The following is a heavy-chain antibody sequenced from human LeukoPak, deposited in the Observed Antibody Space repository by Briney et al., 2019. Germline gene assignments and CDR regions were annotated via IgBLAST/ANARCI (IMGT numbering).Heavy chain of an antibody. CDR1: GGSISSTTSY. CDR3: AHQPSGSYSIDY. V-gene: IGHV4-39*01. Sequence: SETLSLTCTASGGSISSTTSYWGWIRQPPGKGLEWVGSFYYSGSTSFNPSLKSGVTISADMSKNQFSLKLSSVTAADTAVYYCAHQPSGSYSIDYWGQGTLVIVSS. J-gene: IGHJ4*02. D-gene: IGHD1-26*01. CDR2: FYYSGST.